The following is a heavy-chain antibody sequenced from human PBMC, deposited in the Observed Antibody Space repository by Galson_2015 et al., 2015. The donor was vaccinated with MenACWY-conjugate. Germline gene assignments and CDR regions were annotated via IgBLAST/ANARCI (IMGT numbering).Heavy chain of an antibody. D-gene: IGHD1-26*01. CDR3: AKRGSYGGDFSNN. CDR1: GFSFSSYA. J-gene: IGHJ4*02. CDR2: ISGSGGSK. V-gene: IGHV3-23*01. Sequence: SLRLSCAASGFSFSSYAMTWVRQAPGKGLEWVSGISGSGGSKYYADSVKGRFTMSRDNSKNTLYLQMNSLRAEDTAVYYCAKRGSYGGDFSNNWGQGTLVAVSS.